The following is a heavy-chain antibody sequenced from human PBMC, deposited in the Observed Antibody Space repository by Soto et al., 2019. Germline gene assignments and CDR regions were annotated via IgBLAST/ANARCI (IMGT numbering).Heavy chain of an antibody. V-gene: IGHV3-7*04. D-gene: IGHD2-21*01. J-gene: IGHJ5*02. Sequence: EVHLVESGGDLVQAGGSLRLSCVASGFTFSDYWMTWVRQTPGKGLEGVANMNPDGSEQYYLDSVKGRFTISRDNAKNSLYLQMNSLRGEDTAVYYCTRDLNHDCGPWGQGTQVIVSS. CDR2: MNPDGSEQ. CDR3: TRDLNHDCGP. CDR1: GFTFSDYW.